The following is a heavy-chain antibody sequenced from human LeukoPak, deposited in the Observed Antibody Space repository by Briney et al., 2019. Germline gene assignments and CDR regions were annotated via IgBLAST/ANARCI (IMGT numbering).Heavy chain of an antibody. J-gene: IGHJ6*02. CDR1: VYTFTNYA. Sequence: ASVKVSCKASVYTFTNYAVSWVRQAPGQGLDWMGWINTNTGNPTYAQGFTGRFVFSLDTSVSTAYLQISSLKAEDTAVYYCARVPSSYGYYYGMDVWGQGTTVTVSS. D-gene: IGHD5-18*01. V-gene: IGHV7-4-1*02. CDR2: INTNTGNP. CDR3: ARVPSSYGYYYGMDV.